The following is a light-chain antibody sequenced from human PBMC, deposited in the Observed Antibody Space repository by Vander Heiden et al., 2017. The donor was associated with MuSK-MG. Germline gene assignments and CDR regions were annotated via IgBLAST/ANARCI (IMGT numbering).Light chain of an antibody. V-gene: IGLV2-14*01. CDR1: SSDVGAQKS. Sequence: QSALTQPASVSGSPGQSIPISCTGTSSDVGAQKSGSWYQQDPGKAAKLIIDEVFYRPAGVSDRFSGSKSGNTASLTISGLQTEDEADYFCSSFTTTSTYVVASVTTVTVL. J-gene: IGLJ1*01. CDR3: SSFTTTSTYV. CDR2: EVF.